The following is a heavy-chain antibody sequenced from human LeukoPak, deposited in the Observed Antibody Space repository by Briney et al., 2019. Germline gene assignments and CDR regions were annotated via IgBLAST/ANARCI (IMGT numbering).Heavy chain of an antibody. J-gene: IGHJ4*02. Sequence: ASVKVSCEASGYTLTRYYMHWVRQAPGQGLEWMGIINPSGGSTSYAQKFQGRVTMTRDTSTSTVYMELSSLRSEDTAVYYCARSRIAAAGFYFDYWGQGTLVTVSS. CDR2: INPSGGST. CDR3: ARSRIAAAGFYFDY. CDR1: GYTLTRYY. V-gene: IGHV1-46*01. D-gene: IGHD6-13*01.